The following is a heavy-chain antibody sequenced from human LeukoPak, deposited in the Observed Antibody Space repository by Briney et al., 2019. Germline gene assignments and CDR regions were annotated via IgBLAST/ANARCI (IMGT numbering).Heavy chain of an antibody. CDR1: GYTLTDHH. CDR2: INPNSGGT. D-gene: IGHD3-10*01. Sequence: ASVKVSCKASGYTLTDHHMHWVRQAPGQGLEWMGWINPNSGGTNYAQKFQGRVTMTRDTSISTAYMELSRLRSDDTAVYYCARGITMVRGVVNWFDPWGQGTLVTVSS. CDR3: ARGITMVRGVVNWFDP. V-gene: IGHV1-2*02. J-gene: IGHJ5*02.